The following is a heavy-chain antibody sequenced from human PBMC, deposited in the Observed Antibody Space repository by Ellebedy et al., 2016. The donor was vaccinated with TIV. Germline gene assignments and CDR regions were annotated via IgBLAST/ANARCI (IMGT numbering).Heavy chain of an antibody. CDR2: ISYSGDVI. CDR3: ARLGVIAAAGASDS. CDR1: GGSFSGYY. V-gene: IGHV3-11*01. D-gene: IGHD6-13*01. J-gene: IGHJ4*02. Sequence: PSETLSLTCAVYGGSFSGYYWSWFRQAPGKGPEWVSYISYSGDVIYYADSVKGRFTTSRDNAGNSVYLQMNSLRAEDTAVYYCARLGVIAAAGASDSWGQGTLVIVSS.